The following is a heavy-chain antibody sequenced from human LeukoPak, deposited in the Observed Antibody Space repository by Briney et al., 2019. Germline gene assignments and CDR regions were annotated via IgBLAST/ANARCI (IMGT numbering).Heavy chain of an antibody. CDR1: GYRFTSYW. J-gene: IGHJ2*01. Sequence: GEPLKISCQGSGYRFTSYWIGWVRQVPGQGLEWLGIIYPGDSNTRYSPSLQGQVTISADDSISTADLQWRSLTASDTAIYYCARRKDWYFDLWGPGTLVTVSS. CDR3: ARRKDWYFDL. CDR2: IYPGDSNT. V-gene: IGHV5-51*01. D-gene: IGHD1-14*01.